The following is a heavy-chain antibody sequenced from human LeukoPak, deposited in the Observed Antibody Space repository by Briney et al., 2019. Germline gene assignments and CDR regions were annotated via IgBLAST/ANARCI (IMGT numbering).Heavy chain of an antibody. CDR3: ARSPYNPMVSSYGNSLAY. J-gene: IGHJ4*02. CDR1: GGSISSGGYY. Sequence: SETLSLTCTVSGGSISSGGYYWSWIRQHPGKGLEWIGYIYYSGGTYYNPSLKSRVTISVDTSKNQFSLKLSSVTAADTAVYYCARSPYNPMVSSYGNSLAYWGQGTLVTVSS. CDR2: IYYSGGT. D-gene: IGHD5-18*01. V-gene: IGHV4-31*03.